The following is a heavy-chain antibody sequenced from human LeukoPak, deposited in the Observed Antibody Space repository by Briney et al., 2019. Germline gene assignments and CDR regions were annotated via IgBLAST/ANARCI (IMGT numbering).Heavy chain of an antibody. J-gene: IGHJ4*02. CDR2: ISGSGGST. CDR1: GFTFSSYA. CDR3: AKSDYYDSSGYLDY. Sequence: GGSLRLSCAASGFTFSSYAMSWVRQAPGKGLEWVSAISGSGGSTYYADSEKGRFTISRDNSKNTLYLQMNSLRAEDTAVYYCAKSDYYDSSGYLDYWGQGTLVTVSS. V-gene: IGHV3-23*01. D-gene: IGHD3-22*01.